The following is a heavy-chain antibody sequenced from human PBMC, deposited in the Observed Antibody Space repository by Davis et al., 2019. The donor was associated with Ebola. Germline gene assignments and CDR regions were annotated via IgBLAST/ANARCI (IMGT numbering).Heavy chain of an antibody. V-gene: IGHV1-2*02. J-gene: IGHJ6*03. CDR3: ARDGRVYYYYYYMDV. CDR1: GYTFTGYY. D-gene: IGHD1-26*01. CDR2: INPNSGGT. Sequence: ASVKVSCKASGYTFTGYYMHWVRQAPGQGLEWMGWINPNSGGTNYAQKFQGRVTMTRDTSISTAYMELSRLRSDDTAVYYCARDGRVYYYYYYMDVWGKGTTVTVSS.